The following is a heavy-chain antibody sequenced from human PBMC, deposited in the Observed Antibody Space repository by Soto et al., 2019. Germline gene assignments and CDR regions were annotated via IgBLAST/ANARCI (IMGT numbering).Heavy chain of an antibody. V-gene: IGHV3-30*18. CDR2: ISYDGSNK. CDR1: GFTFSSYG. CDR3: AKDHNHCSGGSCYGTDY. Sequence: SLRLSCAASGFTFSSYGMHWVRQAPGKGLEWVAVISYDGSNKYYAELVKGRFTISRDNSKNTLNLQMNSLRAEDTAVYFCAKDHNHCSGGSCYGTDYWGQGTLVTVSS. D-gene: IGHD2-15*01. J-gene: IGHJ4*02.